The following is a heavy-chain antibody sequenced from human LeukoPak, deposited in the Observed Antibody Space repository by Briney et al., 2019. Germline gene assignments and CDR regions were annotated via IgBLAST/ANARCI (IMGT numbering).Heavy chain of an antibody. Sequence: TGGSLRLSCAASGFSFSTYAMSWVRQAPGKGLEWVSSISGSGDTTYYADSVKGRFTISRDNSKNTLYLQMNSLRAEDTAIYYCASYKGPDYYDASGWVPVPGYWGQGTLVTVSS. CDR3: ASYKGPDYYDASGWVPVPGY. CDR2: ISGSGDTT. D-gene: IGHD3-22*01. CDR1: GFSFSTYA. V-gene: IGHV3-23*01. J-gene: IGHJ4*02.